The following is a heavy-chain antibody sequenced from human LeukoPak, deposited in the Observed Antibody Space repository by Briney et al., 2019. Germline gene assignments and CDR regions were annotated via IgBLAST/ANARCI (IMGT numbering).Heavy chain of an antibody. CDR3: ARARTYYYDSSGSPDAFDI. D-gene: IGHD3-22*01. V-gene: IGHV5-51*01. CDR2: IYPGDSDT. CDR1: GNSFTSNW. Sequence: GESLKISCKGSGNSFTSNWIGWVRQMPGKGLEWMGIIYPGDSDTRYSPSFQGQVTISADKSISTAYLQWSSLKASDTAMYYCARARTYYYDSSGSPDAFDIWGQGTMVTVSS. J-gene: IGHJ3*02.